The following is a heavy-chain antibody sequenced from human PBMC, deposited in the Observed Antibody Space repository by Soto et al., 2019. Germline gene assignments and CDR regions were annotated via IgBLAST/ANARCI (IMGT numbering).Heavy chain of an antibody. CDR3: ARDRTDTAMASYYYYGMDV. V-gene: IGHV1-46*01. CDR2: INPSGGST. D-gene: IGHD5-18*01. Sequence: ASVKVSCKXSGYTFTSYYMHWVRQAPGQGLEWMGIINPSGGSTSYAQKFQGRVTMTRDTSTGTVYMELSSLRSEDTAVYYCARDRTDTAMASYYYYGMDVWGQGTTVTVSS. CDR1: GYTFTSYY. J-gene: IGHJ6*02.